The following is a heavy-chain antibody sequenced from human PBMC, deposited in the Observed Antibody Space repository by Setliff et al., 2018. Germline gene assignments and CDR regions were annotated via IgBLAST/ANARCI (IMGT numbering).Heavy chain of an antibody. D-gene: IGHD6-6*01. Sequence: SETLSLTCGASGGSFSDYYWSWIRQTPGKGLEWIGEINHSGSTKCNPSLKSRVTLSVDTPKNQFSLELTSVTAADTAVYYCARGQATSSRSSLVYWGQGILVTVSS. J-gene: IGHJ4*02. CDR1: GGSFSDYY. V-gene: IGHV4-34*01. CDR2: INHSGST. CDR3: ARGQATSSRSSLVY.